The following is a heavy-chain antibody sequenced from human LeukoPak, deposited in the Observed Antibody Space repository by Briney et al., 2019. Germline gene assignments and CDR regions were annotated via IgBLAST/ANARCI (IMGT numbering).Heavy chain of an antibody. CDR3: AREGSDSSGPYWYLDL. Sequence: PGGSLRLSCAASGFTFSSYTMNWVRQAPEKGLEWVSYISSSSSIIYHADSVKGRFTISRDNAKNSLYLQMNSLRDEDTAVYYCAREGSDSSGPYWYLDLWGRGTLVTVSS. CDR1: GFTFSSYT. J-gene: IGHJ2*01. CDR2: ISSSSSII. V-gene: IGHV3-48*02. D-gene: IGHD3-22*01.